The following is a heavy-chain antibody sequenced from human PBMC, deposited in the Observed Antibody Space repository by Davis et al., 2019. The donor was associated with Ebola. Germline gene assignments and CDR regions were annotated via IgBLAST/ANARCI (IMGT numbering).Heavy chain of an antibody. CDR1: GGSISGYY. CDR3: ATYPRILEANWFDP. CDR2: IYNSGRT. J-gene: IGHJ5*02. D-gene: IGHD2-15*01. Sequence: SETLSLTCSVSGGSISGYYWSWIRQPPGKGLEWIGYIYNSGRTNYNPSLKSRVTILVDMSKNQFSLKLSSVTAADTAVYYCATYPRILEANWFDPWGQGTLVTVSS. V-gene: IGHV4-59*03.